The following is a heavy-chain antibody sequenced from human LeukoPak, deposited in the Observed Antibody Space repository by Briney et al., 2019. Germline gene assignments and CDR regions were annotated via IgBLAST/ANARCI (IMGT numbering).Heavy chain of an antibody. V-gene: IGHV3-21*01. CDR3: ARWGGYSGYDSDY. J-gene: IGHJ4*02. CDR2: ISSSSSYI. Sequence: GGSLRLSCAASGFTFSSYSMNWVRQAPGKGLEWVSSISSSSSYIYYADSVKGRFTISRDNAKNSLYLQMNSLRAEDTAVYYCARWGGYSGYDSDYWGQGTLATVSS. CDR1: GFTFSSYS. D-gene: IGHD5-12*01.